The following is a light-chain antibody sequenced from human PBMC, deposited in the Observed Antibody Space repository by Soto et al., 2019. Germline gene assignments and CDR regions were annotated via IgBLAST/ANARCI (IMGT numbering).Light chain of an antibody. V-gene: IGKV3-15*01. CDR3: QQYNNWRT. Sequence: EIVMTQSPATLSVSPGERATLPCRASQSVSSNLSCYQQKPGQAPRLLIYGASTRATGIPARFSGSGSGTEFTLTISSLQSEDFAVYYCQQYNNWRTFGQGTKVDIK. CDR2: GAS. CDR1: QSVSSN. J-gene: IGKJ1*01.